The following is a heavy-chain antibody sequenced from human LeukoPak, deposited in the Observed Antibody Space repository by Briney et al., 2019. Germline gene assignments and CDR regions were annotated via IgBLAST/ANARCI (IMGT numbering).Heavy chain of an antibody. V-gene: IGHV3-7*04. CDR2: IKQDGSVK. D-gene: IGHD5-24*01. J-gene: IGHJ4*02. CDR1: GFTFSSSW. Sequence: GGSLRLSCAASGFTFSSSWMTWVRQAPGKGLEWVANIKQDGSVKYYVDSVKGRFTISRDNAKSSLYLQMNSLRAEDTAVYYCAREGKMTYWGQGTLVTVSS. CDR3: AREGKMTY.